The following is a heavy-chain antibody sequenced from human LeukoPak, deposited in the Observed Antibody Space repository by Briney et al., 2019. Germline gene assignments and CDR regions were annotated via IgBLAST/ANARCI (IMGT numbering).Heavy chain of an antibody. D-gene: IGHD3-22*01. CDR2: IYYSGST. J-gene: IGHJ4*02. CDR1: GGSISSGGYS. V-gene: IGHV4-61*08. CDR3: ARGRLYYFDY. Sequence: SETLSLTCAVSGGSISSGGYSWSWIRQPPGKGLEWIGYIYYSGSTNYNPSLKSRVTISVDTSKNQFSLKLSSVTAADTAVYYCARGRLYYFDYWGQGTLVTVSS.